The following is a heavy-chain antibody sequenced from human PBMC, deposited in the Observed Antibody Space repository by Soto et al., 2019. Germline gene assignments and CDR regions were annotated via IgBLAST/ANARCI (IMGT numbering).Heavy chain of an antibody. J-gene: IGHJ4*02. Sequence: ASVKVSCKASGYTFTNQYMHWVRQAPGQGLEWMGIINPLGGSTNYAEKFQGRVTMTRDTSTSTVYMELSSLRFEYTAVYYCASSTYYYDSSGSYWGQGTLVTVSS. CDR2: INPLGGST. V-gene: IGHV1-46*03. CDR3: ASSTYYYDSSGSY. D-gene: IGHD3-22*01. CDR1: GYTFTNQY.